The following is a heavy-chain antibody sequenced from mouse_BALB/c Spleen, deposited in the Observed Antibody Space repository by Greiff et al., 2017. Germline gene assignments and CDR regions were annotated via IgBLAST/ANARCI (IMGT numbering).Heavy chain of an antibody. J-gene: IGHJ3*01. CDR2: IDPANGNT. V-gene: IGHV14-3*02. D-gene: IGHD1-1*01. CDR3: ARDGSSYGGFAY. Sequence: EVQLQQSGAELVKPGASVKLSCTASGFNIKDAYMHWVKQRPEQGLEWIGRIDPANGNTKYDPKFQGKATITADTSSNTAYLQLSSLTSEDTAVYYCARDGSSYGGFAYWGQGTLVTVSA. CDR1: GFNIKDAY.